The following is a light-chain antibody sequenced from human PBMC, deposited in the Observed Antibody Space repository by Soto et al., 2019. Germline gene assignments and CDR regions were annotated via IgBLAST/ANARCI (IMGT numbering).Light chain of an antibody. CDR1: QSVSSY. Sequence: EIVLTQSPATLSLSPGERATLSCRASQSVSSYLAWYQKKPGQAPRLLIYDASNRATGIPARFSGSGSGTEFTLSISSLQSGDFAVYYCQQYNNWPLTFGGGTKVEIK. J-gene: IGKJ4*01. CDR3: QQYNNWPLT. V-gene: IGKV3-11*01. CDR2: DAS.